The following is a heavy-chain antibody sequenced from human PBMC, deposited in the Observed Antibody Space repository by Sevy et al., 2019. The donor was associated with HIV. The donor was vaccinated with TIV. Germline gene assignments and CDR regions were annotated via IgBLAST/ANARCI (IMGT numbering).Heavy chain of an antibody. CDR2: VSHSGNT. V-gene: IGHV4-59*08. CDR1: GDSISTYH. CDR3: ARLRWDLVVVPGATPGCYFDS. Sequence: SETLSLTCTVSGDSISTYHWSWIRQPPGKGLEWIGYVSHSGNTNYNPSLKSRVSMTVVTSTNQFSLKVKSVTAAHTAVYYCARLRWDLVVVPGATPGCYFDSWGQGTLVTVSS. J-gene: IGHJ4*02. D-gene: IGHD2-2*02.